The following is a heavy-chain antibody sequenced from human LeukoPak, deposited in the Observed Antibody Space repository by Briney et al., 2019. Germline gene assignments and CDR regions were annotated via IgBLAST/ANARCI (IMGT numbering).Heavy chain of an antibody. CDR1: GGSFSGYY. D-gene: IGHD6-13*01. CDR2: INHSGST. CDR3: AIIAAAGPKGWFDP. Sequence: PSETLSLTCAVYGGSFSGYYWSWIRQLPGKGLEWIGEINHSGSTNYNPSLKSRVTISVDTSKNQFSLKLSSVTAADTAVYYCAIIAAAGPKGWFDPWGQGTLVTVSS. J-gene: IGHJ5*02. V-gene: IGHV4-34*01.